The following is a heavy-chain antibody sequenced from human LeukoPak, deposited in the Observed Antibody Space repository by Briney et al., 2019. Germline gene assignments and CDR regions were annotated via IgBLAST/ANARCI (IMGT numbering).Heavy chain of an antibody. D-gene: IGHD2-21*02. J-gene: IGHJ4*02. Sequence: GGSLRLSCATSGFIFNNYDLHWVRQAPGKGLEWLATISRDGKRQFYTDSVKGRFTISRDDSRNTLYLQMNSLRPEDTAVYYCARDPLNPACCGNDCYSAAFDYWGQGTLVTVSS. CDR2: ISRDGKRQ. CDR3: ARDPLNPACCGNDCYSAAFDY. CDR1: GFIFNNYD. V-gene: IGHV3-30*03.